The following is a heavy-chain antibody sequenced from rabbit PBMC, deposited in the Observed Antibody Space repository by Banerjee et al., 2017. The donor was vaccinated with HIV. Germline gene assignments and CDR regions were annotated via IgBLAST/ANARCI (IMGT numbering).Heavy chain of an antibody. CDR2: INTSSGNT. CDR3: ARDLAGVIGWNFNL. Sequence: QEQLEESGGDLVKPGASLTLTCKASGFDFSSNAMCWVRQAPGKGPEWIACINTSSGNTVYASWAKGRFTISKTSSTTVALQMTSLTAADTATYFCARDLAGVIGWNFNLWGPGTLVTVS. V-gene: IGHV1S45*01. D-gene: IGHD4-1*01. CDR1: GFDFSSNA. J-gene: IGHJ4*01.